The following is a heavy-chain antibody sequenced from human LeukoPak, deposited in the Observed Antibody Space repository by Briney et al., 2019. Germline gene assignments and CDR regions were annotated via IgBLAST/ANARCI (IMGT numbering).Heavy chain of an antibody. J-gene: IGHJ4*02. CDR2: IWYDGSNK. V-gene: IGHV3-33*06. CDR1: GFTFSSYG. Sequence: GGPLRLSCAASGFTFSSYGMHWVRQAPGKGLEWVAVIWYDGSNKYYADSVKGRFTISRDNSKNTLYLQMNSLRAEDTAVYYCAKDPDSSGYYYFDYWGQGTLVTVSS. D-gene: IGHD3-22*01. CDR3: AKDPDSSGYYYFDY.